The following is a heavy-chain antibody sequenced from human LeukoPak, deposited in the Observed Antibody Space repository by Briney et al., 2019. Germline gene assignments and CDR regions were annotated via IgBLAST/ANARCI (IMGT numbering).Heavy chain of an antibody. CDR3: AKDLGATTGDFYFDY. CDR2: ISGSGGST. D-gene: IGHD2-21*01. Sequence: GSLRLSCAASGFTFSSYAMSWVRQAPGRWLEWVSAISGSGGSTYYADSVKGRFTISRDNSKNTLSLQINSLRADDTAVYYCAKDLGATTGDFYFDYWGQGTLVTVSS. V-gene: IGHV3-23*01. CDR1: GFTFSSYA. J-gene: IGHJ4*02.